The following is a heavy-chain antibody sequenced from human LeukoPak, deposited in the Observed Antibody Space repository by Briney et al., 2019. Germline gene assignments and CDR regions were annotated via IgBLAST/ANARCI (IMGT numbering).Heavy chain of an antibody. CDR1: GYTFTGYY. CDR2: INPNSGGT. J-gene: IGHJ6*03. D-gene: IGHD2-2*01. Sequence: GASVKVSCKASGYTFTGYYMHWVRQAPGQGLGWMGWINPNSGGTNYAQKFQGRVTMTRDTSISTAYMELSRLRSDDTAVYYCARTIVVPAALYYYYMDVWGKGTTVTVSS. CDR3: ARTIVVPAALYYYYMDV. V-gene: IGHV1-2*02.